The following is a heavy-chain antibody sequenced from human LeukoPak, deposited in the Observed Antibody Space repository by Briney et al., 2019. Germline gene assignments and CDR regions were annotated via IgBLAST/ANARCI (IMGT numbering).Heavy chain of an antibody. CDR1: GIAFRSFT. CDR2: ITPTSTSI. D-gene: IGHD3-22*01. CDR3: ATVYYDSSAYGDLDS. J-gene: IGHJ4*02. Sequence: GGSLRLSCAASGIAFRSFTMNWVRQAPGKGLEWVPSITPTSTSIFYADSVKGRFTISRDNARNSLYLQMNSLRAEDTAVYHCATVYYDSSAYGDLDSWGQGTLVTVSS. V-gene: IGHV3-21*01.